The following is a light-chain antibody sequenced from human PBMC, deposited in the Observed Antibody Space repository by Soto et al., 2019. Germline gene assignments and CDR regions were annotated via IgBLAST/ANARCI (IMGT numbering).Light chain of an antibody. CDR1: GSNVGNHY. V-gene: IGLV1-51*01. Sequence: QSVLTQPPSVSAAPGQKVTISCAGSGSNVGNHYVSWYQQLPGTTPKHLIYDDNKRPSGMPDRFSGSNTAASATLVITGLQTGDEADDYCGAWDDGLSAYVFGPGTKVTVL. J-gene: IGLJ1*01. CDR3: GAWDDGLSAYV. CDR2: DDN.